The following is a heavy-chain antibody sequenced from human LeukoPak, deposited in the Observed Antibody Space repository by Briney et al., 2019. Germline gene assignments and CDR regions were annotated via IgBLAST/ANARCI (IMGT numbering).Heavy chain of an antibody. V-gene: IGHV3-73*01. CDR2: IRSKANSYAT. CDR3: TRLDTAGGY. Sequence: GGSLRLSCAASGFTFSGSAMHWVRQASGKGLEWVGRIRSKANSYATAYAASVKGRFTISRDDSKNTAYLQMNSLKTEDTAVYYCTRLDTAGGYWGQGTLVTVSS. D-gene: IGHD5-18*01. J-gene: IGHJ4*02. CDR1: GFTFSGSA.